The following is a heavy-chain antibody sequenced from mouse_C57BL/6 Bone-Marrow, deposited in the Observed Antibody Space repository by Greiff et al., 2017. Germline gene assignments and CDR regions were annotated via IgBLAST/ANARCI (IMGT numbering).Heavy chain of an antibody. Sequence: QVQLQQPGAELVKPGASVKLSCKASGYTFTSYWMHWVKQRPGQGLEWIGMIHPNSGSTNYNEKFKSKATLTVDNSSSTAYMQLSSLTSEDSAVYYCSRSPFYYDYDGFAYWGQGTLVTVSA. V-gene: IGHV1-64*01. CDR1: GYTFTSYW. CDR2: IHPNSGST. CDR3: SRSPFYYDYDGFAY. D-gene: IGHD2-4*01. J-gene: IGHJ3*01.